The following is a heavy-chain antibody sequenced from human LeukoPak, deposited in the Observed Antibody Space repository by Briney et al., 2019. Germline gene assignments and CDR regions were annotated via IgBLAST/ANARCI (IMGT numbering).Heavy chain of an antibody. J-gene: IGHJ5*02. Sequence: SETLSLTCAVSGGSLGDYYWSWVRQAPGEGLEWIGEINQGGSINYSPSLKSRLTLSIDPSKNQFSLNLTSVTAADTAVYYCARGGRAISRAWGQGILVTVSS. CDR1: GGSLGDYY. CDR3: ARGGRAISRA. V-gene: IGHV4-34*01. D-gene: IGHD3-3*01. CDR2: INQGGSI.